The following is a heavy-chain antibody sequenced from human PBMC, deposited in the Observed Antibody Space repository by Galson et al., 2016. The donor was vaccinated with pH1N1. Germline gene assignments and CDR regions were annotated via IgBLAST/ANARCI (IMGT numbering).Heavy chain of an antibody. D-gene: IGHD4-17*01. CDR3: ARGRRSTVTNNYFDY. CDR2: IYYSGST. V-gene: IGHV4-31*03. J-gene: IGHJ4*02. CDR1: GGSIRSGGYY. Sequence: CTVSGGSIRSGGYYWSWIRQHPGKGLEWIGYIYYSGSTYYNPSLESRITISVDTCKNQFSLKLSSVTAADTAVYYCARGRRSTVTNNYFDYWGQGTLVTVSS.